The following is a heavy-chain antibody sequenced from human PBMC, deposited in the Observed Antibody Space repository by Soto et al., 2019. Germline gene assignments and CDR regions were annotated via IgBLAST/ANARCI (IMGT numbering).Heavy chain of an antibody. J-gene: IGHJ4*02. D-gene: IGHD5-18*01. V-gene: IGHV3-30*02. CDR3: AHLAGLSHTDDF. CDR1: GFTFSSYG. Sequence: GGSLRLSCAASGFTFSSYGMHWVRQAPGKGLEWVAVIWYDGSNKYYADSVKGRFTISGDNSKNTLYLQMNSLRVEDTAIYICAHLAGLSHTDDFWGQGTPVTVSS. CDR2: IWYDGSNK.